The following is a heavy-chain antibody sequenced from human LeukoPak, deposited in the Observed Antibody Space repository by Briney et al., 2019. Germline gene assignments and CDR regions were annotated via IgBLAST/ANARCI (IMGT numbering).Heavy chain of an antibody. D-gene: IGHD6-13*01. CDR3: ARVPYNTNCYSNF. Sequence: PGGSLRLSCAASGFTFSSYEMNWVRQAPGKGLEWVSYISSSGSTIHYADSVKGRFTISRDNAKNSLYLQMNSLRAEDTAVYYCARVPYNTNCYSNFWGQGTLVTVSS. CDR2: ISSSGSTI. CDR1: GFTFSSYE. V-gene: IGHV3-48*03. J-gene: IGHJ4*02.